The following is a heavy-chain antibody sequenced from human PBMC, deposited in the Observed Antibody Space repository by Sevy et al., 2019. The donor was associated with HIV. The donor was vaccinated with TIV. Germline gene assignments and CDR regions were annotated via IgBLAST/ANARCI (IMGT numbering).Heavy chain of an antibody. CDR3: ARDLWGRSSGWYFDY. D-gene: IGHD6-19*01. V-gene: IGHV3-30-3*01. J-gene: IGHJ4*02. CDR2: ISYDGSNK. CDR1: GFTFSSYA. Sequence: GGSLRLSCAASGFTFSSYAMHWVRQAPGKGLEWVAVISYDGSNKYYADSVKGRFTISRDNSKNTLYLQMNSLRAEDTAVYYCARDLWGRSSGWYFDYSGQRTMVTVSS.